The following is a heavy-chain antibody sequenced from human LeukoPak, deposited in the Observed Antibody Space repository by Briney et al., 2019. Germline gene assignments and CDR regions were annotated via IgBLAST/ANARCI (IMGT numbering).Heavy chain of an antibody. J-gene: IGHJ3*02. CDR3: ARDLYYYDSSGYYLSYAFDI. CDR2: ISSSSYT. Sequence: GGSLRLSCAASGFTFSDYYMSWIRQAPGKGLEWVSYISSSSYTNYADSVKGRFTISRDNAKNSLHLQMNSLRAEDTAVYYCARDLYYYDSSGYYLSYAFDIWGQGTMVTVSS. V-gene: IGHV3-11*05. D-gene: IGHD3-22*01. CDR1: GFTFSDYY.